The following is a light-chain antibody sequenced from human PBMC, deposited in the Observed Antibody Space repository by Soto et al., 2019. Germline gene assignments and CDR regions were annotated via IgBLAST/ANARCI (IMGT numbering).Light chain of an antibody. CDR2: GAS. V-gene: IGKV3-20*01. CDR1: QSVSSNY. Sequence: EIVLTQSPGTLSLSPGERATLSCRASQSVSSNYLAWYQQKPGQAPRLLMYGASSRATGIPDRFSGSGSGTDFTLTISRLEPEDFAVYYCQQYGSSRGLTFGGGTKVEIK. J-gene: IGKJ4*01. CDR3: QQYGSSRGLT.